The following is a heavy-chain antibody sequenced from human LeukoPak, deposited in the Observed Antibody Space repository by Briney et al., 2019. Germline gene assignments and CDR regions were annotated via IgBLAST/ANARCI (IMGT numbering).Heavy chain of an antibody. J-gene: IGHJ3*02. D-gene: IGHD5-18*01. CDR3: ARDQGYSYGLGDAFDI. Sequence: SETLSLTCTVSGGSISSSSYYWGWIRQPPGKGLEWIGSIYYSGSTYYNPSLKSRVTISVDTSKNQFSLKLSSVTAADTAVYYCARDQGYSYGLGDAFDIWGQGTMVTVSS. V-gene: IGHV4-39*07. CDR1: GGSISSSSYY. CDR2: IYYSGST.